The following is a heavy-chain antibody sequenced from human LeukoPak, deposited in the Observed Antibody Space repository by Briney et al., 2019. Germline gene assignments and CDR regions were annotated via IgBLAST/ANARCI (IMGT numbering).Heavy chain of an antibody. V-gene: IGHV4-59*01. CDR3: ARGGASSHWFDP. D-gene: IGHD2-15*01. Sequence: SETLSLTCTVSGGSISSYSWSWIRQSPGKGLEWIGFFYNIGSTNYNPSLKSRVTISVDTSKNQFSLKLSSVTAADTAVYNCARGGASSHWFDPWGQGTLVTVSS. CDR2: FYNIGST. J-gene: IGHJ5*02. CDR1: GGSISSYS.